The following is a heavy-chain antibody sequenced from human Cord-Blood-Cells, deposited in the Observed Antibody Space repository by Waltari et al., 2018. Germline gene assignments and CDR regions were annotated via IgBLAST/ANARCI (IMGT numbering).Heavy chain of an antibody. CDR3: ASLYSSGWYFDY. CDR2: INNSGSP. D-gene: IGHD6-19*01. CDR1: GGSFSGYY. V-gene: IGHV4-34*01. J-gene: IGHJ4*02. Sequence: QVQLQQWGAGLLKPSETLSLTCAVYGGSFSGYYWSWIRQPPGKGLEWIGEINNSGSPNYNPSLKSRVTISVDTSNNQFSLKLSSVTTADTAVYYCASLYSSGWYFDYWGQGTLVTVSS.